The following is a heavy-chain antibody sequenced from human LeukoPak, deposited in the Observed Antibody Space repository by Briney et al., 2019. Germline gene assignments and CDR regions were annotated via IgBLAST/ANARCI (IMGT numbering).Heavy chain of an antibody. CDR3: ASSSYSCSSS. CDR1: GFTFTNYW. D-gene: IGHD6-6*01. J-gene: IGHJ5*02. V-gene: IGHV3-7*01. CDR2: INEDGSEK. Sequence: GGSLRLSCAASGFTFTNYWMIWIRQAPGKGLEWVANINEDGSEKYYVGSVEGRFTISRDNAKNSVFLQMNSLRADDTAMYYCASSSYSCSSSWGQGTLVTVSS.